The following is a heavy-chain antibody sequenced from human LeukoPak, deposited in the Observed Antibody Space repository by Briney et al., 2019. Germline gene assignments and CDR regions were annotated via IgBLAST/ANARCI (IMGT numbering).Heavy chain of an antibody. Sequence: SETLSLTCAVYGGSITGYYWSWTRQPPGKGLEWVGEIHYTGATSYNPSLKSRATISIDTSKNQVSLKLSSVTAADTAVYYCARGNVLSGYCFDFWAREPWSPSPQ. CDR3: ARGNVLSGYCFDF. D-gene: IGHD3-3*01. CDR2: IHYTGAT. V-gene: IGHV4-34*01. CDR1: GGSITGYY. J-gene: IGHJ4*02.